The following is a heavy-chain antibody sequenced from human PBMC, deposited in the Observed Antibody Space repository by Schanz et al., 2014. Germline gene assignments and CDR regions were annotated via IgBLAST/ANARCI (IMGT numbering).Heavy chain of an antibody. J-gene: IGHJ4*02. CDR3: ARDRGYCSGGSCLTFDY. CDR2: IGYLGDT. Sequence: EVQLVASGGGLVQPGGSLRLSCAASGFTLSNSDMHWVRQGTGKGLEWVSTIGYLGDTYYPDSVKGRFTVSRDSGQNSLYLQMNSLRAGDTAVYYCARDRGYCSGGSCLTFDYWGQGTLVTVSS. D-gene: IGHD2-15*01. CDR1: GFTLSNSD. V-gene: IGHV3-13*01.